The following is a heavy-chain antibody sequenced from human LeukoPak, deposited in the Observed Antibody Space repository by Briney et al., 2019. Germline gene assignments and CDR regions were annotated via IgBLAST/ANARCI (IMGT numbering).Heavy chain of an antibody. J-gene: IGHJ6*02. CDR1: GGSISSGGYY. CDR2: IYYSGST. Sequence: PSETLSLTCTVSGGSISSGGYYWSWIRQHPGKGLEWIGYIYYSGSTYYNPSLKSRVTISVDTSKNQFSLKLSSVTAADTAVYYCARGEDDYYYYGMDVWGQGTTVTVSS. V-gene: IGHV4-31*03. CDR3: ARGEDDYYYYGMDV.